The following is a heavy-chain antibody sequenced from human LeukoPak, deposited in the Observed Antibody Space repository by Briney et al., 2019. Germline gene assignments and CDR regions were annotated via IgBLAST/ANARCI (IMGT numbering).Heavy chain of an antibody. D-gene: IGHD3-10*01. CDR3: ARDIVIGSGSCLD. CDR1: GFTFSDYY. V-gene: IGHV3-11*04. J-gene: IGHJ4*02. Sequence: GGSLRLSCAASGFTFSDYYMSWIRQAPGKGLEWVSYISSSGSTIYYADSVKGRFTISRDNAKNTVYLQMNSLRVEDTAVYYCARDIVIGSGSCLDWGQGTLVTVSS. CDR2: ISSSGSTI.